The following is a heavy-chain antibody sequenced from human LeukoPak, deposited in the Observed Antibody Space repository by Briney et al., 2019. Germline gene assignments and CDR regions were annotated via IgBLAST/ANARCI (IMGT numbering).Heavy chain of an antibody. CDR1: GGSISSYY. V-gene: IGHV4-4*07. Sequence: KPSQTLSLTCTVSGGSISSYYWSWIRQPPGKGLEWIGRIYTSGSTNYNPSLKSGVTMPVDTSKNQFSLNLMSVTAADTAVYYCTRDTGTTGEVKFDPWGQGTLVTVSS. D-gene: IGHD4-17*01. CDR2: IYTSGST. J-gene: IGHJ5*02. CDR3: TRDTGTTGEVKFDP.